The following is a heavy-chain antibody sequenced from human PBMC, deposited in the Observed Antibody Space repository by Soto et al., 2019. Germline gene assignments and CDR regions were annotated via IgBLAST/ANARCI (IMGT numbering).Heavy chain of an antibody. CDR1: GFTLSLYW. CDR2: VSGDGSDK. CDR3: GRALGYASGAAY. J-gene: IGHJ4*02. V-gene: IGHV3-74*01. D-gene: IGHD6-19*01. Sequence: EVQLEESGGGLVQPGGYLRLSCAASGFTLSLYWMHWVRQVPGKGLLWVSRVSGDGSDKNYADSVKGRFTISRDNAKNTLYLEMNSLGAEDSAVYYCGRALGYASGAAYWGRGTLVTVSS.